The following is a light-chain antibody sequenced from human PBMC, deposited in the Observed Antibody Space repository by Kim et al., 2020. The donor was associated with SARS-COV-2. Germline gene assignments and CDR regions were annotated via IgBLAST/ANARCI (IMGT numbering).Light chain of an antibody. CDR2: DAS. V-gene: IGKV1-13*02. CDR1: QGISSA. CDR3: QQFNSYPFT. J-gene: IGKJ3*01. Sequence: AIQLTQSPSSLSASVGDRVTITCRASQGISSALAWYQQKPGKAPKLLMYDASSLESGVPSRFSDSGSGTDFTLTISSLQPEDFATYYCQQFNSYPFTFGPGTKVDIK.